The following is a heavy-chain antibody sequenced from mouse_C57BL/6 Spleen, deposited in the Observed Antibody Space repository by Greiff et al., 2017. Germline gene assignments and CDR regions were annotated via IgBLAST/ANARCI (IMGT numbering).Heavy chain of an antibody. CDR2: INPNNGGT. Sequence: VQLKQSGPELVKPGASVKIPCKASGYTFTDYNMDWVKQSHGKSLEWIGDINPNNGGTIYNQKFKGKATLTVDKSSSTAYMELRSLTSEDTAVYYCARTAQARDYAMDYWGQGTSVTVSS. V-gene: IGHV1-18*01. J-gene: IGHJ4*01. D-gene: IGHD3-2*02. CDR1: GYTFTDYN. CDR3: ARTAQARDYAMDY.